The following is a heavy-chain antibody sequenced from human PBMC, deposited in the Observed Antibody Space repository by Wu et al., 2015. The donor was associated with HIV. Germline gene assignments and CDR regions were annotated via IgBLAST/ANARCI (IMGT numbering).Heavy chain of an antibody. CDR2: IIPLFGTR. V-gene: IGHV1-69*05. CDR3: ATPRSPGFSSAWPTYFDY. D-gene: IGHD6-19*01. Sequence: QVQLVQSGAEVKKPGSSVKISCKASGNTFNAINWVRQVPGQGLEWMGGIIPLFGTRDYAQVFQGRVTITTDESTSTAYMTLTSLTSEDTAVYYCATPRSPGFSSAWPTYFDYWGQGTLVTVSS. J-gene: IGHJ4*02. CDR1: GNTFNA.